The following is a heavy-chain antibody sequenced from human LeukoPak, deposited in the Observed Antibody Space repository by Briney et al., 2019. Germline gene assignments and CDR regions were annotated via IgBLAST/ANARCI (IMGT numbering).Heavy chain of an antibody. V-gene: IGHV1-69*13. CDR2: IIPIFGTA. J-gene: IGHJ4*02. CDR1: RGTFSSSA. D-gene: IGHD1-26*01. Sequence: SVKVSCKASRGTFSSSATSWVRQAPGQGLEWRGGIIPIFGTANYEQKFQGRVTITADESTSTAYMELSSLRSEDTAVYYCARDSESGSSTRREFDYWGQGTLVTVSS. CDR3: ARDSESGSSTRREFDY.